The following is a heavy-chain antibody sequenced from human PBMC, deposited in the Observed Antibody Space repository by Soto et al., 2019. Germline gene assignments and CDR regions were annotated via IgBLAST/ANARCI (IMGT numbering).Heavy chain of an antibody. CDR2: IYYSGST. V-gene: IGHV4-59*01. CDR3: ARDLRFVRVVLAAMATYYYYGMDV. Sequence: SETLSLTCTVSGGSISSYYWSWIRQPPGKGLEWIGYIYYSGSTNYNPSLKSRVTISVDTSKNQFSLKLSSVTAADTAVYYCARDLRFVRVVLAAMATYYYYGMDVRGQRTTVTVSS. J-gene: IGHJ6*02. D-gene: IGHD2-2*01. CDR1: GGSISSYY.